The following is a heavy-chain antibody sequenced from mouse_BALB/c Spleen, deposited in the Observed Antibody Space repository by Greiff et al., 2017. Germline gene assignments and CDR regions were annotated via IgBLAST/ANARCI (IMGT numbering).Heavy chain of an antibody. Sequence: EVKLVESGGGLVQPGGSMKLSCVASGFTFSNYWMNWVRQSPEKGLEWVAEIRLKSNNYATHYAESVKGRFTISRDDSKSSVYLQMNNLRAEDTGIYYCTGVRSWFAYWGQGTLVTVSA. V-gene: IGHV6-6*02. J-gene: IGHJ3*01. D-gene: IGHD1-1*01. CDR3: TGVRSWFAY. CDR1: GFTFSNYW. CDR2: IRLKSNNYAT.